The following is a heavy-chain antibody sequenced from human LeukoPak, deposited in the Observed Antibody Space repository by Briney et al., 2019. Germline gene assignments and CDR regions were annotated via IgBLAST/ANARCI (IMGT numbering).Heavy chain of an antibody. Sequence: GGSLRLSCAASGFTFSSYWMSWVRQAPGKGLEWVANIKQDGSEKYHVDSVKGRFTISRDNAKNSLYLQMNSLRAEDTAVYYCARRARYCSSTSCYYYYMDVWGKGTTVTVSS. D-gene: IGHD2-2*01. J-gene: IGHJ6*03. CDR3: ARRARYCSSTSCYYYYMDV. CDR2: IKQDGSEK. V-gene: IGHV3-7*01. CDR1: GFTFSSYW.